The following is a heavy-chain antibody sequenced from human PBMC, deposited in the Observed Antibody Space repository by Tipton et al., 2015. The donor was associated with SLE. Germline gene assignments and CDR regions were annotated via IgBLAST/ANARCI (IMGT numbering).Heavy chain of an antibody. Sequence: TLSLTCTVSGSSITSRSYYWGWIRQPPGKGPEWIGSVSYSGSTYYNSSLKSRVTISLDTSKNQFSLKLSSVTGADTAVYYCAREWSGKGVFDPWGQGTLVTVSS. CDR2: VSYSGST. D-gene: IGHD3-10*01. V-gene: IGHV4-39*07. J-gene: IGHJ5*02. CDR3: AREWSGKGVFDP. CDR1: GSSITSRSYY.